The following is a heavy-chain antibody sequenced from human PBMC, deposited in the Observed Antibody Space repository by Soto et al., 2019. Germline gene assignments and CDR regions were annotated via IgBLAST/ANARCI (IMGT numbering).Heavy chain of an antibody. J-gene: IGHJ4*01. CDR3: ARAHAPTLPFDA. CDR1: GGSIRNVY. V-gene: IGHV4-59*01. D-gene: IGHD2-15*01. Sequence: SETLSLTCTVSGGSIRNVYWSWIRQAPGKGLEWIGFIFHSGNAKYNPSLKSRVTISVDTSKNQFSLSLDSVTAADTAVYFCARAHAPTLPFDAWGQGTLVTVSS. CDR2: IFHSGNA.